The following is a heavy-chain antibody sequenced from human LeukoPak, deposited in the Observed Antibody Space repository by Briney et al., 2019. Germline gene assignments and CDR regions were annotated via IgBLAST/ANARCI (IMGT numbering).Heavy chain of an antibody. CDR3: ARDGPIAAAGPIGWFDP. CDR2: IYTSGST. V-gene: IGHV4-4*07. Sequence: PSETLSLTCTVSGGSISSYYWSWIRQPAGKGLEWIGRIYTSGSTNYNPSLKSRVTMSVDTSKNQFSLKLSSVTAADTAVYYCARDGPIAAAGPIGWFDPWGQGTLVTVSS. CDR1: GGSISSYY. D-gene: IGHD6-13*01. J-gene: IGHJ5*02.